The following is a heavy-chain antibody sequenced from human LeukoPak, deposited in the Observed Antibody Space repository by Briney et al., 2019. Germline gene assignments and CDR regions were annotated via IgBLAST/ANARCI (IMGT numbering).Heavy chain of an antibody. CDR2: IYYSGRT. CDR1: GGSTSSSSYY. CDR3: AREDSGYDSDHYYMDV. D-gene: IGHD5-12*01. J-gene: IGHJ6*03. Sequence: PSETLSLTCTVSGGSTSSSSYYWGWIRQPPGKGLEWIGSIYYSGRTYYNPSLKSRVTISVDTSKNQFSLKLSSVTAADTAVYYCAREDSGYDSDHYYMDVWGKGTTVTVSS. V-gene: IGHV4-39*07.